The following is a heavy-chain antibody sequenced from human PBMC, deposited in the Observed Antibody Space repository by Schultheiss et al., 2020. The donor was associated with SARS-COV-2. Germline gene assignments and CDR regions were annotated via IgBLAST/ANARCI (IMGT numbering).Heavy chain of an antibody. CDR2: ISSSGSTI. V-gene: IGHV3-48*03. CDR3: ARGRSTGGVGLNWFDP. Sequence: GGSLRLSCAGSGFTVSSYEMNWVRQAPGKGLEWVSYISSSGSTIYYADSVKGRFTISRDSAKNSLYLQMNSLRAEDTALYYCARGRSTGGVGLNWFDPWGQGTLVTVSS. CDR1: GFTVSSYE. D-gene: IGHD1-14*01. J-gene: IGHJ5*02.